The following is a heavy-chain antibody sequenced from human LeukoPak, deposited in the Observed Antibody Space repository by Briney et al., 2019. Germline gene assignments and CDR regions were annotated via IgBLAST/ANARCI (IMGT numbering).Heavy chain of an antibody. D-gene: IGHD2-21*02. J-gene: IGHJ6*02. CDR1: GDSLSSYY. CDR2: IYYSGST. V-gene: IGHV4-59*01. Sequence: SETLSLTCTVSGDSLSSYYWSWIRQPPGKGLEWIGYIYYSGSTNYNPSLKSRVTISVDTSKNQFSLKLSSVTAADTAVYYCARDSGVCGGDCYSGSHYYYGMDVWGQGTTVTVSS. CDR3: ARDSGVCGGDCYSGSHYYYGMDV.